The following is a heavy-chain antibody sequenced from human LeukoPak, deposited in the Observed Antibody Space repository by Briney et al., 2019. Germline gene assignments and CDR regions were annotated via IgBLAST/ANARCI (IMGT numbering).Heavy chain of an antibody. CDR2: ISSSSYK. J-gene: IGHJ4*02. CDR3: ASGRGY. D-gene: IGHD3-10*01. CDR1: GFTFSSYT. V-gene: IGHV3-21*01. Sequence: TPGGSLRLSCAASGFTFSSYTLIWVRQAPGKGLEWVSCISSSSYKEYADSVKGRFTISRDNAKNPLFPQMNSLRAEDTAVYYCASGRGYWGQGTRVTVSS.